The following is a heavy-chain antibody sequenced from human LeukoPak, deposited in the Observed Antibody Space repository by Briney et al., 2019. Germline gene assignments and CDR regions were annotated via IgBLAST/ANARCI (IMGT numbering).Heavy chain of an antibody. J-gene: IGHJ4*02. V-gene: IGHV3-30*18. CDR3: AKDRVVATSD. Sequence: GRSLRLSCAASGFTFSSYGMHWVRQAPGKELEWVAVISYDGSNKYYADSVKGRFTISRDNSKNTLYLQMNSLRAEDTAVYYCAKDRVVATSDWGQGTLVTVSS. D-gene: IGHD5-12*01. CDR1: GFTFSSYG. CDR2: ISYDGSNK.